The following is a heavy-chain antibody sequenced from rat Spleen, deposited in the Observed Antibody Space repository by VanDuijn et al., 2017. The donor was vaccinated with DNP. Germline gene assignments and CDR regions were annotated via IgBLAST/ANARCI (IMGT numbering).Heavy chain of an antibody. D-gene: IGHD4-3*01. Sequence: EVQLVESGGGLVQPGTSLKLSCAASGFTFSDYYMAWVRQAPTKGLEWVATISFDGSSTHYRDSVRGRFTVSRDNAKRTLYLQMNSLRSEDMATYYCVRWNSGNFDYWGQGVMVTVSS. CDR3: VRWNSGNFDY. V-gene: IGHV5-22*01. CDR1: GFTFSDYY. CDR2: ISFDGSST. J-gene: IGHJ2*01.